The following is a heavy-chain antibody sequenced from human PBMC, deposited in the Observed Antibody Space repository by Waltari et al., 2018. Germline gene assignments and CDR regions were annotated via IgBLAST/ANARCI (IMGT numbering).Heavy chain of an antibody. CDR1: GFTFSDYT. J-gene: IGHJ4*02. V-gene: IGHV3-21*01. CDR3: VRSDYGDYVGGYY. CDR2: ISSSSSFI. D-gene: IGHD4-17*01. Sequence: EVQLVESGGGLVKPGWSLRLSCAASGFTFSDYTMSWVRQTPGKVLEWVSSISSSSSFIYYADSVKGRFTISRDNAKNSLFLQMNSLRAEDTSVYYCVRSDYGDYVGGYYWGQGTVVTVSS.